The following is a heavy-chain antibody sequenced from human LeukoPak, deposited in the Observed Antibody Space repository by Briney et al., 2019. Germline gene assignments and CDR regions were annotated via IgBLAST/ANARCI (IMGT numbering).Heavy chain of an antibody. J-gene: IGHJ4*02. V-gene: IGHV4-34*01. Sequence: PSGTLSLTCAVYGGSFSGYYWSWIRQPPGKGLEWIGEINHSGSTNYNPSLKSRVTISVDTSKNQFSLKLSSVTAADTAVYYCARGVGYCSSTSCKRDYWGQGTLVTVSS. CDR2: INHSGST. CDR1: GGSFSGYY. D-gene: IGHD2-2*01. CDR3: ARGVGYCSSTSCKRDY.